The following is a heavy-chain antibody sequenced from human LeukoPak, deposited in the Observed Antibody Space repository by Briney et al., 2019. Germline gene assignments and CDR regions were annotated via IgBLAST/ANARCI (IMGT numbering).Heavy chain of an antibody. J-gene: IGHJ4*02. Sequence: ASVKVSCKASGYSFTGYYMHWVRQAPGQRLEWMGWINPNSGGTNYAQKFQGRVTMTRDTSIGTAYMELSRLRSDDTAVYYCANADVTYQLLFGEYYFDYWGQGTLVTVSS. CDR2: INPNSGGT. CDR3: ANADVTYQLLFGEYYFDY. V-gene: IGHV1-2*02. D-gene: IGHD2-2*01. CDR1: GYSFTGYY.